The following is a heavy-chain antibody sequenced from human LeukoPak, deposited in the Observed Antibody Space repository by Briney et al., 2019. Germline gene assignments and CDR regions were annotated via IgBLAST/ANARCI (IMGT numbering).Heavy chain of an antibody. V-gene: IGHV4-59*12. CDR2: IYYSGST. J-gene: IGHJ5*02. CDR3: ARVWPVGSSSWYGAWFDP. CDR1: GGSISSYY. D-gene: IGHD6-13*01. Sequence: SETLSLTCTVSGGSISSYYWSWIRQPPGKGLEWIGYIYYSGSTNYNPSLKSRVTISVDTSKNQFSLKLSSVTAADTAVYYCARVWPVGSSSWYGAWFDPWGQGTLVTVSS.